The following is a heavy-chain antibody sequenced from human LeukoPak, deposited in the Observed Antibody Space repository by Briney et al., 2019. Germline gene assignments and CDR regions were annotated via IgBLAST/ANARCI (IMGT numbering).Heavy chain of an antibody. CDR3: ARDNLRGLRDGYNFNWFDP. D-gene: IGHD5-24*01. Sequence: SVKVSCKASGYTFTSYGISWVRQAPGQGLEWMGGIIPIFGTANYAQKFQGRVTITADESTSTAYMELSSLRSEDTAVYYCARDNLRGLRDGYNFNWFDPWGQGTLVTVSS. V-gene: IGHV1-69*13. CDR2: IIPIFGTA. CDR1: GYTFTSYG. J-gene: IGHJ5*02.